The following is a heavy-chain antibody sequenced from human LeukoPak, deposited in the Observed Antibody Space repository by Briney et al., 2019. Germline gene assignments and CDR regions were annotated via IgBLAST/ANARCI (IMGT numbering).Heavy chain of an antibody. CDR3: ARGGYCGGDCLLGDDAFDI. D-gene: IGHD2-21*01. Sequence: SETLSLTCTVSGGSISSYCWSWIRQPAGKGLEWIGRIYTSGSTNYNPSLKSRVTMSVDTSKNQFSLKLSSVTAADTAVYYCARGGYCGGDCLLGDDAFDIWGQGTIVTVSS. J-gene: IGHJ3*02. CDR2: IYTSGST. V-gene: IGHV4-4*07. CDR1: GGSISSYC.